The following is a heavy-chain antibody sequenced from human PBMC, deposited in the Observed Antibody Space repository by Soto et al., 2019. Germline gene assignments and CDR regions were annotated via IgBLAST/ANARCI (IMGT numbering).Heavy chain of an antibody. J-gene: IGHJ6*02. CDR2: INTGGSGT. D-gene: IGHD2-15*01. CDR3: AKVINGGSAVPNYGMDV. Sequence: GGFLRLSCAASGFTFSSYAMNWVRQAPGKGLEWVSMINTGGSGTYYSDSVKGRFTISRDNSKNTLFLQMNSLMAEDTAIYVCAKVINGGSAVPNYGMDVWGQGTMVTVS. V-gene: IGHV3-23*01. CDR1: GFTFSSYA.